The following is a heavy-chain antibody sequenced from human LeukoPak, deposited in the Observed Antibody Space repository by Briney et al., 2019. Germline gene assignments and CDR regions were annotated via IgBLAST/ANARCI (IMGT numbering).Heavy chain of an antibody. V-gene: IGHV4-59*01. D-gene: IGHD5-12*01. J-gene: IGHJ5*02. Sequence: SETLSLTCTVSGGSISSYYWSWIRQPPGKGLEWIGYIYYSGSTNYNPSLKSRVTISVDPSKNQFSLKLSSVTAADTAVYYCARGSYDYGWFDPWGQGTLVTVSS. CDR3: ARGSYDYGWFDP. CDR2: IYYSGST. CDR1: GGSISSYY.